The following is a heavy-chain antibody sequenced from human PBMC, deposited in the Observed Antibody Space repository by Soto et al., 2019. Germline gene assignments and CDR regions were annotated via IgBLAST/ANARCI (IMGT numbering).Heavy chain of an antibody. CDR1: GFTFSSYG. Sequence: QVQLVESGGGVVQPGRSLRLCCAASGFTFSSYGMHWVRQAPGKGLEWVAVIWYDGSNKYYADSVKGRFTISRDNSKNTLYLQMNSLRAEDTAVYYCARDYLVVLHRVIDYWGQGTLVTVSS. CDR2: IWYDGSNK. D-gene: IGHD2-2*01. CDR3: ARDYLVVLHRVIDY. J-gene: IGHJ4*02. V-gene: IGHV3-33*01.